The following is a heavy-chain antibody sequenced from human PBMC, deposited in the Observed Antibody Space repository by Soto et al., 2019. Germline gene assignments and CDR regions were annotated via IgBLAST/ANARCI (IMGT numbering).Heavy chain of an antibody. CDR3: APRVGATRMYSFDY. J-gene: IGHJ4*02. V-gene: IGHV2-5*02. CDR2: IYWDDDK. Sequence: QITLKESGPTLVKPTQTLTLTCTFSGFSLSTSGVGVGWIRQPPGKALEWLALIYWDDDKRYSPSLKSRLTITKDTSKNQVVLTMTNMDPVDTATYYCAPRVGATRMYSFDYWGQGTLVTVSS. D-gene: IGHD1-26*01. CDR1: GFSLSTSGVG.